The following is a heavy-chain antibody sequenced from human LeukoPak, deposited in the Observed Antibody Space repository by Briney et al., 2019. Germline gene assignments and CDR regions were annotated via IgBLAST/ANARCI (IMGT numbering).Heavy chain of an antibody. CDR1: GDSISSLH. J-gene: IGHJ4*02. CDR2: TYNSGTT. D-gene: IGHD6-19*01. V-gene: IGHV4-59*08. CDR3: AGGLQWLAHDC. Sequence: SETLSLTCTVSGDSISSLHWSWIRQPPGKRLEWIGSTYNSGTTNYNPSLKSRVAISVDTSKNQLSLKLSSVTAADTAMYYCAGGLQWLAHDCWGQGTLVTVSS.